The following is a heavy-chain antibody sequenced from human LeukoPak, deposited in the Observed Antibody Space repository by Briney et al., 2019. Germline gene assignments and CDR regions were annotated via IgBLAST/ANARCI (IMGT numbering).Heavy chain of an antibody. D-gene: IGHD3-22*01. Sequence: PGGSLRLSCAASGFTFSNYAMSWVRQAPGKGLEWVSVISGFGGSTYYADSVKGRFTISRDNSKNTLYLQMNSLRAEDTAVYYCARDLVYDSSGYYFGDAFDIWGQGTMVTVSS. CDR2: ISGFGGST. CDR1: GFTFSNYA. V-gene: IGHV3-23*01. J-gene: IGHJ3*02. CDR3: ARDLVYDSSGYYFGDAFDI.